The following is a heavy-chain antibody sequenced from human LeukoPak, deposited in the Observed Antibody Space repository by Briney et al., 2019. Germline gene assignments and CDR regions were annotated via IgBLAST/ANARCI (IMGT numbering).Heavy chain of an antibody. D-gene: IGHD3-10*01. CDR3: ARHGLWFGESWFDP. V-gene: IGHV4-4*09. CDR1: GGSISSYY. CDR2: IYTSGST. Sequence: SETLSLTCTVSGGSISSYYWRGLRQPPGKGQEGLGYIYTSGSTNYSPSLKSPVAISGDTSKHQFSLRLSSVTAADTAVYYCARHGLWFGESWFDPWGQGTPVTVAS. J-gene: IGHJ5*02.